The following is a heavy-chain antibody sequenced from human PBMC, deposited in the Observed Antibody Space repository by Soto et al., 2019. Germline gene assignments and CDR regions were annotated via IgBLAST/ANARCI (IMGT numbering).Heavy chain of an antibody. Sequence: QVQLQESDAGLVKASQTLSLTCTVSGGSVSSGAYYWTWIRQRPGKGLEWIGYIYYSGSTYSPSLKSRLSISLDTSKNQFSLRLSSVTAADTAMYYCARARLRAVYAFDIWGQGTMVTVSS. V-gene: IGHV4-31*03. D-gene: IGHD5-12*01. CDR2: IYYSGST. CDR3: ARARLRAVYAFDI. CDR1: GGSVSSGAYY. J-gene: IGHJ3*02.